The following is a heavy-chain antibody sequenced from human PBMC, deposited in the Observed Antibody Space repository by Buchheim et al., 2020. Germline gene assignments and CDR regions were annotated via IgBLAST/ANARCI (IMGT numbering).Heavy chain of an antibody. CDR1: GGSISSYY. CDR3: ARERIAAARTAWFHP. CDR2: IYYSGST. V-gene: IGHV4-59*12. D-gene: IGHD6-13*01. Sequence: QVQLQESGPGLVKPAETLSLTCTVSGGSISSYYWSWIRQPPGKGLEWIGYIYYSGSTNNKPSPKSRVTISVDTSKNQNSLKLSHVAAADTALDYCARERIAAARTAWFHPWGQGNL. J-gene: IGHJ5*02.